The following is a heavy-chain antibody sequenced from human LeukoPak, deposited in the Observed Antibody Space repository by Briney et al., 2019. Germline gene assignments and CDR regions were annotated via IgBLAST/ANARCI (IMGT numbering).Heavy chain of an antibody. D-gene: IGHD2-2*01. CDR1: GGSFSGYY. CDR3: ARGPYCSSTSCYFNP. CDR2: INHSRST. J-gene: IGHJ5*02. V-gene: IGHV4-34*01. Sequence: SETLSLTCAVYGGSFSGYYWSWIRQPPGKGLEWIGEINHSRSTNYNPSLKSRVTISVDRSKNQFSLKLSSVTAADTAVYYCARGPYCSSTSCYFNPWGQGTLVTVSS.